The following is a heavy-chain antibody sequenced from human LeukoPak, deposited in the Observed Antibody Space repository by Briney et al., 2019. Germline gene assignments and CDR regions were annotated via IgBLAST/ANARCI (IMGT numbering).Heavy chain of an antibody. V-gene: IGHV3-9*03. D-gene: IGHD5-12*01. CDR3: AKGIYSGYELDYFDY. CDR2: ISWNSGSI. CDR1: GFTFDDYA. Sequence: GGSLRLSCAASGFTFDDYAMHWVRQAPGKGLEGVSGISWNSGSIGYADSVKGRFTISRDNAKNSLYLQMNSLRAEDMALYYCAKGIYSGYELDYFDYWGQGTLVTVSS. J-gene: IGHJ4*02.